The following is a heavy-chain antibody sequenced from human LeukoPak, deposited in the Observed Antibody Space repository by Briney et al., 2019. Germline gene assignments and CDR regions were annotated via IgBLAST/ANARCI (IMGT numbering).Heavy chain of an antibody. Sequence: ASVKVSCKVSGYTLTELSMHWVRQAPGKGLEWMGGFDPEDGETIYAQKLQGRVTMTEDTSTDTAYMELSSLRSEDTAVYYCATDLTHRDSSSWYYFDYWGQGTLVTVSS. J-gene: IGHJ4*02. CDR3: ATDLTHRDSSSWYYFDY. CDR2: FDPEDGET. V-gene: IGHV1-24*01. CDR1: GYTLTELS. D-gene: IGHD6-13*01.